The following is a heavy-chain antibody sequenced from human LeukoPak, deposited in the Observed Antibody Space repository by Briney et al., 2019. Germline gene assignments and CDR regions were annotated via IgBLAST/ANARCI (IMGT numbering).Heavy chain of an antibody. D-gene: IGHD2-15*01. CDR3: VRDRRCSGSDCTPGDDFDY. CDR1: XXIFSRSW. V-gene: IGHV3-74*01. CDR2: INEDGSFM. Sequence: GGSXXLXXXXXXXIFSRSWMHWVRQAPGKGLVWVSRINEDGSFMSYADSVKGRFTISRDNAKNTVLLQMNGLRAEDTAVYYCVRDRRCSGSDCTPGDDFDYWGQGTLVTVSS. J-gene: IGHJ4*02.